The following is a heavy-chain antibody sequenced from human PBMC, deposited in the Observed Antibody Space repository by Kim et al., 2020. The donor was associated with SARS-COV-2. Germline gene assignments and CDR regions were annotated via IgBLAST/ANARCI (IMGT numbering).Heavy chain of an antibody. J-gene: IGHJ4*02. V-gene: IGHV3-11*03. CDR2: ISSSSSYT. Sequence: GGSLRLSCAASGFTFSDYYMSWIRQAPGKGLEWVSYISSSSSYTNYADSVKGRFTISRDNAKNSLYLQMNSLRAEDTAVYYCATTLRTYYYDSSGYSLYFDYWGQGTLVTVSS. D-gene: IGHD3-22*01. CDR3: ATTLRTYYYDSSGYSLYFDY. CDR1: GFTFSDYY.